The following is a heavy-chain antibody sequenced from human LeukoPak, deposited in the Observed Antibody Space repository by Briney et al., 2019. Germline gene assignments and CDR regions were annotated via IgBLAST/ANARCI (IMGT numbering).Heavy chain of an antibody. Sequence: GGSLRLSCAASGFTFSNYWMSWVRQAPGKGLEGVANINQDGSEKYYVDSVKGRFTISRDNAKNSLYLQMNSLRAEDTAVYYCARETNYDSSGYHKGGYFEYFQHWGQGTLVTVSS. CDR1: GFTFSNYW. J-gene: IGHJ1*01. D-gene: IGHD3-22*01. CDR3: ARETNYDSSGYHKGGYFEYFQH. CDR2: INQDGSEK. V-gene: IGHV3-7*01.